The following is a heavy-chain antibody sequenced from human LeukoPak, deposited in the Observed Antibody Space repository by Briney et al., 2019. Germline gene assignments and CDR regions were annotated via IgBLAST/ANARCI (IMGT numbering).Heavy chain of an antibody. CDR1: GFTFSSYA. Sequence: PGGSLRLSCAASGFTFSSYAMHWVRQAPGKGLEWVAVISYDGSNKYYADSVKGRFTISRDNSKNTLYLQMNSLRAEDTAVYYCAKAANGYKGARHWYYFDYWGQGTLVTVSS. CDR2: ISYDGSNK. J-gene: IGHJ4*02. D-gene: IGHD5-24*01. V-gene: IGHV3-30-3*01. CDR3: AKAANGYKGARHWYYFDY.